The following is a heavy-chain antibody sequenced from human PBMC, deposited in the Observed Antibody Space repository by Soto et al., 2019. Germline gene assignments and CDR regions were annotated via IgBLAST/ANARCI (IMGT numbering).Heavy chain of an antibody. CDR3: ARDSSVTGTPYYFDY. D-gene: IGHD1-20*01. J-gene: IGHJ4*02. CDR1: GYTFTGYY. CDR2: INPNSGGT. V-gene: IGHV1-2*02. Sequence: ASVKVSCKASGYTFTGYYMHWVRQAPGQGPEWMGWINPNSGGTNYAQKFQGRVTMTRDTSISTAYMELSRLRSDDTAVYYCARDSSVTGTPYYFDYWGQGTLVTVSS.